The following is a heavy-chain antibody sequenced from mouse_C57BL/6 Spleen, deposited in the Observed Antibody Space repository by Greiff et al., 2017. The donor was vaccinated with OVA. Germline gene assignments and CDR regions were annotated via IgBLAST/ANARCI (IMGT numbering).Heavy chain of an antibody. Sequence: QVQLQQSGAELVKPGASVKISCKASGYAFSSYWMNWVKQRPGKGLEWIGQIYPGDGDTNYNGKFKGKATLTADKSSSTAYMQLSSLTSEDSAVYFCAGGGLGNWHFDVWGTGTTVTVSS. CDR1: GYAFSSYW. V-gene: IGHV1-80*01. J-gene: IGHJ1*03. D-gene: IGHD1-1*02. CDR3: AGGGLGNWHFDV. CDR2: IYPGDGDT.